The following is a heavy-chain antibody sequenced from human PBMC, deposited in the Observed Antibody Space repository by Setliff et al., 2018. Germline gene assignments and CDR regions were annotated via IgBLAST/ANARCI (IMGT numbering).Heavy chain of an antibody. D-gene: IGHD3-10*01. Sequence: GASVKVSCKASGYTFTDYYMHWVQQAPGKGLEWMGRVDPEDGHTKYAEKFQGRITISADMSLDIARMELGSLTSEDTAVYYCTTGLRHGVPYFDLWGQGTLVTVSS. CDR2: VDPEDGHT. CDR3: TTGLRHGVPYFDL. J-gene: IGHJ4*02. V-gene: IGHV1-69-2*01. CDR1: GYTFTDYY.